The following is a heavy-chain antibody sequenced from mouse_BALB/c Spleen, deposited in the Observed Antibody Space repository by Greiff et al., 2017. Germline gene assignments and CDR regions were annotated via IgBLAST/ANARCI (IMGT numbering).Heavy chain of an antibody. V-gene: IGHV1-69*02. J-gene: IGHJ4*01. CDR2: IYPSDSYT. Sequence: QVQLQQPGAELVRPGASVKLSCKASGYTFTSYWINWVKQRPGQGLEWIGNIYPSDSYTNYNQKFKDKATLTVDKSSSTAYMQLSSPTSEDSAVYYCTGYYGSSNYYAMDYWGQGTSVTVSS. D-gene: IGHD1-1*01. CDR1: GYTFTSYW. CDR3: TGYYGSSNYYAMDY.